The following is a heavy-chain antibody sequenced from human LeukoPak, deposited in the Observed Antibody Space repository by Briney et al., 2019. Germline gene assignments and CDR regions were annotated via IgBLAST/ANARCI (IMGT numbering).Heavy chain of an antibody. CDR1: GYTFTSNY. CDR3: ARDRGYYDFLH. CDR2: IYPGDGST. J-gene: IGHJ4*02. Sequence: ASVKVSCEASGYTFTSNYMHWVRQAPGQGLEWMGLIYPGDGSTTYAQKFQGRVTMTRDTSTSTVYMELSSLRSEDTAVYYCARDRGYYDFLHWGQGTLVTVSS. D-gene: IGHD3-3*01. V-gene: IGHV1-46*01.